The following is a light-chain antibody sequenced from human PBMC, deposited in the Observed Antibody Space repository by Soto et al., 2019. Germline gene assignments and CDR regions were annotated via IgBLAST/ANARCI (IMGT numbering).Light chain of an antibody. Sequence: DIQMTQSPPSLSASVGDRVTITCRASQDVSNDLAWYQQKPGKAPKLLIYQASLLGSGVPSRFSGSGSGTEFALTISSLQPDDLATYYCQQYNSSPWTFGQGTKVDIK. CDR2: QAS. CDR3: QQYNSSPWT. J-gene: IGKJ1*01. CDR1: QDVSND. V-gene: IGKV1-5*03.